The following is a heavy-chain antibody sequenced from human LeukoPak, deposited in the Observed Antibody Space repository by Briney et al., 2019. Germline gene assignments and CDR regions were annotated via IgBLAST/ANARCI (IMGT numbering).Heavy chain of an antibody. V-gene: IGHV4-34*01. CDR2: INHSGST. CDR1: GGSFSGYY. J-gene: IGHJ6*02. CDR3: ARAPTVTTLLYYYYYGMDV. D-gene: IGHD4-17*01. Sequence: KPSETLSLTCAVYGGSFSGYYWSWIRQPPGKGLEWIGEINHSGSTNYNPSLKSRVTISVDTSKNQFSLKLSSVTAADTAVYYCARAPTVTTLLYYYYYGMDVWGQGTTVTVSS.